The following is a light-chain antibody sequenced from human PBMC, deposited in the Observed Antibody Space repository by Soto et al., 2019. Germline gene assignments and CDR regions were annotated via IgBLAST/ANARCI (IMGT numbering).Light chain of an antibody. CDR3: QQRSNWPRP. J-gene: IGKJ1*01. V-gene: IGKV3-11*01. CDR2: DAS. Sequence: IVLPQSPDTLSLSPGERATLSCRVSQSVSISYLAWYQQKPGQAPRLLIYDASNRATGIPARFSGSGSGTDFTLTISSLEPEDFAVYYCQQRSNWPRPFGQGTKLDIK. CDR1: QSVSISY.